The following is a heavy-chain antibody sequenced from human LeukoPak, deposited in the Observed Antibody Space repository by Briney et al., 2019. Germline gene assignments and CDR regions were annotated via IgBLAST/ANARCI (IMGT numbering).Heavy chain of an antibody. V-gene: IGHV3-21*01. CDR2: ITSSSSYI. CDR1: GFTFSTDT. Sequence: GGSLRLSCAASGFTFSTDTMNWVRQAPGKGLEWVSSITSSSSYIYYVDSVKGRFTISRDNAKNSLYLQMNSLRAEDTAVYYCARDPIYGDPYYFDYWGQGTLVTVSS. CDR3: ARDPIYGDPYYFDY. J-gene: IGHJ4*02. D-gene: IGHD4-17*01.